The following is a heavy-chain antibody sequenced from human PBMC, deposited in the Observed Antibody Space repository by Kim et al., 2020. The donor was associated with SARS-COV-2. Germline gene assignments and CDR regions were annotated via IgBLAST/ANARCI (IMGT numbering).Heavy chain of an antibody. D-gene: IGHD3-9*01. CDR1: GFTFTSFH. Sequence: ASVKVSCKASGFTFTSFHMHWVRQAPGQGLEWMGVIKVSDGTTNYPQKFQGGVTMTRDTSTNTAYMELSSLKFEDTAVYYCARLEYFDWLRRLDYWGQGSLVTVSS. V-gene: IGHV1-46*01. CDR2: IKVSDGTT. CDR3: ARLEYFDWLRRLDY. J-gene: IGHJ4*02.